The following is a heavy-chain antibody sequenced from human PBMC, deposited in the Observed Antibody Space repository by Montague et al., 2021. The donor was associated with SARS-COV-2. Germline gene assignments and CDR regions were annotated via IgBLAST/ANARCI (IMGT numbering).Heavy chain of an antibody. D-gene: IGHD6-25*01. V-gene: IGHV4-34*01. CDR1: DGSFSDYC. Sequence: SETLSLTCAVYDGSFSDYCWTWIRQPPGKGLEWIGNIHSSGTTYYKSRVTIYVDTSKNQFSLKMTSVTAADTAVYYCARRLGGSGWLDYWGQGTLVTVSS. CDR3: ARRLGGSGWLDY. J-gene: IGHJ4*02. CDR2: IHSSGTT.